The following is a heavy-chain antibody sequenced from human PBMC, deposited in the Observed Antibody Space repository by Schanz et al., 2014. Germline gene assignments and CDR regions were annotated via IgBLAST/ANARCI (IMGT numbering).Heavy chain of an antibody. D-gene: IGHD5-12*01. CDR3: ARAFGGYDPAGALDY. CDR2: INPNSGTT. CDR1: GYTFTGYY. Sequence: QVQLVQSGAVVKKPGASVKVSCKASGYTFTGYYMHWVRQAPGQGLEWMGWINPNSGTTNYAQKFQGWVTMTRDTSISTAYMELSRLKSDDTAVYYCARAFGGYDPAGALDYWGQGTLVTVSS. V-gene: IGHV1-2*04. J-gene: IGHJ4*02.